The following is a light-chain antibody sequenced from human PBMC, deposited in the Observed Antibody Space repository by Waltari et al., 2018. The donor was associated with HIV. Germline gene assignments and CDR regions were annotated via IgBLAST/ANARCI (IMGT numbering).Light chain of an antibody. CDR3: AAWDASLSGLL. CDR2: SNN. V-gene: IGLV1-47*01. Sequence: QSVLTQPPSASGTPGQRVTISCSGSGSNIGSNYVYWYQKLPGTVHKLPMYSNNQRPSGFLDRFSGSKSCPSASMAIIGLRSEDEADYYCAAWDASLSGLLFGGGTKLTVL. J-gene: IGLJ2*01. CDR1: GSNIGSNY.